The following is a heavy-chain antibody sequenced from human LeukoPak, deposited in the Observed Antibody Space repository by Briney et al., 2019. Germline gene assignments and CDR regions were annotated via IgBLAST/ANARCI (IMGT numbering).Heavy chain of an antibody. D-gene: IGHD3-10*01. V-gene: IGHV1-18*01. CDR1: GYTFTSYG. Sequence: ASVKVSCKASGYTFTSYGISWVRQAPGQGLEWMGWISAYNCNTNYAQKLQGRVTMTTDTSTSTAYMELRSLRSDDTAVYYCARDRLLWFGELSAYYYYYMDVWGKGTTVTISS. J-gene: IGHJ6*03. CDR2: ISAYNCNT. CDR3: ARDRLLWFGELSAYYYYYMDV.